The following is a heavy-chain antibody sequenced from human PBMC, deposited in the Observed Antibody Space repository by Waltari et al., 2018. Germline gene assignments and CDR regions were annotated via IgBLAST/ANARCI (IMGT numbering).Heavy chain of an antibody. CDR1: GYSIRNGYY. Sequence: QVQLQESGPGLVKPSETLSLTCSASGYSIRNGYYWAWIRQPPGKGLEWIGSIYHSGRTFYNLSLKSRVTISVDTSKNQFSLKLSSVTAADRAVYFCARLGGTYFPFDYWGQGALVTVSS. J-gene: IGHJ4*02. CDR3: ARLGGTYFPFDY. V-gene: IGHV4-38-2*02. D-gene: IGHD1-26*01. CDR2: IYHSGRT.